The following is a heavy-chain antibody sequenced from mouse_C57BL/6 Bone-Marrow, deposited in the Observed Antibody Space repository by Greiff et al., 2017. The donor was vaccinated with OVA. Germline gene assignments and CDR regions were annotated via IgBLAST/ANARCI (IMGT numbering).Heavy chain of an antibody. Sequence: EVKVVESGGGLVQPGGSMKLSCAASGFTFSDAWMDWVRQSPEKGLEWVAEIRNKANNHATYYAESVKGRFTISRDDSKSSVYLQMNSLRAEDTGIYYCTRIPSYGNFAYWGQGTLVTVSA. CDR3: TRIPSYGNFAY. D-gene: IGHD2-10*01. J-gene: IGHJ3*01. V-gene: IGHV6-6*01. CDR2: IRNKANNHAT. CDR1: GFTFSDAW.